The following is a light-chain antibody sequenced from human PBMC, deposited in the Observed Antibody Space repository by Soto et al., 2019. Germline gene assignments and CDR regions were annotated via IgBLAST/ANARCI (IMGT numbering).Light chain of an antibody. CDR3: QSYDSSLSGSNV. J-gene: IGLJ1*01. CDR1: SSNIGAGYD. Sequence: QPVLTQPPSVSGAPGPRVTISFTGSSSNIGAGYDVHWYQQLPGTAPKLLIYGNSNRPSGVPDRFSGSKSGTSASLAITGLQAEDEADYYCQSYDSSLSGSNVFGTGTKVTVL. CDR2: GNS. V-gene: IGLV1-40*01.